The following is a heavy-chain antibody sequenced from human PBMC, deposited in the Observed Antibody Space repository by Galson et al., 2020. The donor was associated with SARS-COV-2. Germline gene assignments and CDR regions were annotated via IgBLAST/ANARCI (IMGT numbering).Heavy chain of an antibody. CDR2: IYHSGST. CDR3: ASTDAAYSGSPYYFDY. V-gene: IGHV4-30-2*01. Sequence: SETLSLTCAVSGGSISSGGYSWSWIRQPPGKGLGWIGYIYHSGSTDYNPSIKSRVTISVDRAKHQFSLKLSSVTAADTAVYYCASTDAAYSGSPYYFDYWGQGTLVTVSS. D-gene: IGHD6-13*01. J-gene: IGHJ4*02. CDR1: GGSISSGGYS.